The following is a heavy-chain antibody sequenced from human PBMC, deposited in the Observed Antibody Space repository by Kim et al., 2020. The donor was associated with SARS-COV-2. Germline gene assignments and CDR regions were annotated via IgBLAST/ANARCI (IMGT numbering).Heavy chain of an antibody. CDR2: IKSKTDGGTT. CDR3: TTAWQIFGVVSPIHYYYYYGMDV. V-gene: IGHV3-15*01. D-gene: IGHD3-3*01. J-gene: IGHJ6*02. CDR1: GFTFSNAW. Sequence: GGSLRLSCAASGFTFSNAWMSWVRQAPGKGLEWVGRIKSKTDGGTTDYAAPVKGRFTISRDDSKNTLYLQMNSLKTEDTAVYYCTTAWQIFGVVSPIHYYYYYGMDVWGQGTTVTVSS.